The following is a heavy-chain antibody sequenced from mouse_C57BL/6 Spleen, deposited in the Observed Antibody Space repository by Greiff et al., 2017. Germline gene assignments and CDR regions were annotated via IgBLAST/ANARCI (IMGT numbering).Heavy chain of an antibody. J-gene: IGHJ4*01. CDR1: GYSITSGYY. V-gene: IGHV3-6*01. CDR2: ISYDGSN. Sequence: DVKLVESGPGLVKPSQSLSLTCSVTGYSITSGYYWNWIRQFPGNKLEWMGYISYDGSNNYNPSLKKRISITRDTSKNQFFLKLNSVTTEDTATYYCARNAMDYWGQGTSVTVSS. CDR3: ARNAMDY.